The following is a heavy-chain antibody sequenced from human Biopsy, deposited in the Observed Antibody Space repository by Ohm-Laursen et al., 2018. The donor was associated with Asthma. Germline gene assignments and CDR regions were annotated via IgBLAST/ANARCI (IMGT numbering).Heavy chain of an antibody. CDR3: ARGDSSGWSHYYFDY. J-gene: IGHJ4*02. CDR2: ISSGGGTI. Sequence: SLRLSCSATGFTLSSYAIHWVRQAPGKGLEWVSVISSGGGTIDYADSVKGRFTISRDFYKNTLYLQMDSLRAEDTAVYYCARGDSSGWSHYYFDYWGQGALVTVSS. D-gene: IGHD6-19*01. V-gene: IGHV3-23*01. CDR1: GFTLSSYA.